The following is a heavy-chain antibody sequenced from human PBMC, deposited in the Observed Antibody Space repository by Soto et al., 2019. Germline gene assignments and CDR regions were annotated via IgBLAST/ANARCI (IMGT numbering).Heavy chain of an antibody. CDR1: GFTFSSYA. V-gene: IGHV3-23*01. Sequence: GGSLRLSCAASGFTFSSYAMKWFRRAPGKGLEWVSLIGESGTPTYYADSVKGRFTISRDNSGNTLFLEMYSLRAEDTAVYYCARYIPGVRYYGMDVWGQGTTVTVSS. D-gene: IGHD2-2*01. J-gene: IGHJ6*02. CDR3: ARYIPGVRYYGMDV. CDR2: IGESGTPT.